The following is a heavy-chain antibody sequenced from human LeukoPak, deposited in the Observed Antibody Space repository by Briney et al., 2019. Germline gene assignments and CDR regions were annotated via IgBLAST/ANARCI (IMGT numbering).Heavy chain of an antibody. J-gene: IGHJ4*02. CDR3: ARGRPGDGYNLVFDY. CDR1: GFTFSSYA. V-gene: IGHV3-30-3*01. D-gene: IGHD5-24*01. Sequence: HPGGSLRLSCAASGFTFSSYAMHWVRQAPGKGLEWVAVISYDGSNKYYADSVKGRFTISRDNSKNKQYLQMNSLRTEDKAAYYCARGRPGDGYNLVFDYWGQGTLVTVSS. CDR2: ISYDGSNK.